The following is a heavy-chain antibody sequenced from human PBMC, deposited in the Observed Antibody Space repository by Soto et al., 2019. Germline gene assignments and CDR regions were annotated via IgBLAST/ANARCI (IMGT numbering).Heavy chain of an antibody. CDR2: VNAGNGNT. V-gene: IGHV1-3*01. CDR1: GYTFTSYA. CDR3: ARDYIAAPDYYYYYMDV. D-gene: IGHD6-6*01. Sequence: ASVKVSCKASGYTFTSYAMHWVRQAPGQRLEWMGWVNAGNGNTKYSQKFQGRVTITRDTSASTAYMELSSLRSEDTAVYYCARDYIAAPDYYYYYMDVWGKGTTVTVSS. J-gene: IGHJ6*03.